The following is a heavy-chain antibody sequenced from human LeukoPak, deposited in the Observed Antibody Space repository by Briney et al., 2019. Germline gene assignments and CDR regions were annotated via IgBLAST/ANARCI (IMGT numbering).Heavy chain of an antibody. CDR2: IYYSGST. J-gene: IGHJ2*01. CDR1: GGSISSSSYY. V-gene: IGHV4-39*07. Sequence: SETLSLTCTVSGGSISSSSYYWGWIRQPPGKGLEWIGSIYYSGSTYYNPSLKSRVTISVDTSKNQFSLKLSSVTAADTAVYYCARVLIAVAGPPYWYFDLWGRGTLVTVSS. CDR3: ARVLIAVAGPPYWYFDL. D-gene: IGHD6-19*01.